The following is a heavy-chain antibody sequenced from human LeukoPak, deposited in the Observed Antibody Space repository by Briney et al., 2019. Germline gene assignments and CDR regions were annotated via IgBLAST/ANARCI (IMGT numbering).Heavy chain of an antibody. CDR2: IHWNGGRT. Sequence: GGSLRLSCAASGFTFDNYGINWVRQAPGKGLEWVSRIHWNGGRTGYADSVKGRFTISRDNAKNSLYLQMNSLRAEDTAVYYCVRDFMYSSSCTGCWGQGNLVTVSS. CDR3: VRDFMYSSSCTGC. V-gene: IGHV3-20*04. J-gene: IGHJ4*02. CDR1: GFTFDNYG. D-gene: IGHD6-13*01.